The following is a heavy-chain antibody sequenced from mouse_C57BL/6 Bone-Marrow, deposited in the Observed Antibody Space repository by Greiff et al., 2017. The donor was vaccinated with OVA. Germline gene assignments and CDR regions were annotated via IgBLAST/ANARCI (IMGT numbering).Heavy chain of an antibody. D-gene: IGHD1-1*01. CDR1: GYTFTSYW. V-gene: IGHV1-53*01. Sequence: VQLQQPGTELVKPGASVKLSCKASGYTFTSYWMHWVKQRPGQGLEWIGNINPSNGGTNYNEKFKSKATLTVDKSSSTAYMQLSSLTSEDSAVFYCARSSSYYGSSYWYFDVWGTGTTVTVSS. CDR2: INPSNGGT. CDR3: ARSSSYYGSSYWYFDV. J-gene: IGHJ1*03.